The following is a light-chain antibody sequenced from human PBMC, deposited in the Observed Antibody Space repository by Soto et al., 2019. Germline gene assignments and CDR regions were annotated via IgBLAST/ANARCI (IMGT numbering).Light chain of an antibody. CDR1: SSDVGGYNY. CDR2: EVS. J-gene: IGLJ1*01. CDR3: SSYTSSSTYG. V-gene: IGLV2-14*01. Sequence: SVLTQPASVSGSPGQSITISCTGTSSDVGGYNYVSWYQQHPGKAPKLMIYEVSNRPSGVSNRFSGSKSGNTASLTISGLQAEDEADYYCSSYTSSSTYGFGTGTKV.